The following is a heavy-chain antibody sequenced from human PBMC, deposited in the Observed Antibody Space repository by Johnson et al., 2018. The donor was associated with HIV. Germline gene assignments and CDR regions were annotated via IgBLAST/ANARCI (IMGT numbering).Heavy chain of an antibody. CDR1: GFIFDDFG. J-gene: IGHJ3*02. CDR3: ARGLRGYSYIDSFDI. CDR2: VNWNGART. Sequence: MQFVESGGGVVRPGESLRLSCAASGFIFDDFGMNWVRHAPGKGLEWVSDVNWNGARTGYADSVKGRFTISRDNAKNSLYLQMNSLRAEDTALYYCARGLRGYSYIDSFDIWGQGTMVTVSS. V-gene: IGHV3-20*04. D-gene: IGHD5-18*01.